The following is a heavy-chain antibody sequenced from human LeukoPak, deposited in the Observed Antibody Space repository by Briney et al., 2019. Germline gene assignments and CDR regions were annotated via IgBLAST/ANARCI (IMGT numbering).Heavy chain of an antibody. V-gene: IGHV1-8*01. CDR1: GYTFTRHD. CDR3: ARAIPFRYLLGGDYYEGSSHGFDI. J-gene: IGHJ3*02. CDR2: INPNSKNT. Sequence: GASVKVSCKASGYTFTRHDVNWVRQATGQGLEWMGWINPNSKNTGYAQKFQGRVTLTTDTSTSTAYMELSSLDSEDTAVYYCARAIPFRYLLGGDYYEGSSHGFDIWGQGTMITVSS. D-gene: IGHD2-21*02.